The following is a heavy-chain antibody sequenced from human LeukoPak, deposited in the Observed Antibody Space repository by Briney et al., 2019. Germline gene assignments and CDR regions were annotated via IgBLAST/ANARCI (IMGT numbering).Heavy chain of an antibody. D-gene: IGHD5-18*01. CDR1: GFTVSTNY. CDR3: ARERINSYGSPFGY. CDR2: IYSGGST. Sequence: PGGSLRLSCAVCGFTVSTNYMSWVRQAPGKGLEWVSVIYSGGSTYYADSVKGRFTISSDNSKNTLYLQMNSLRAEDTAVYYCARERINSYGSPFGYWGQGTLVTVAS. V-gene: IGHV3-53*01. J-gene: IGHJ4*02.